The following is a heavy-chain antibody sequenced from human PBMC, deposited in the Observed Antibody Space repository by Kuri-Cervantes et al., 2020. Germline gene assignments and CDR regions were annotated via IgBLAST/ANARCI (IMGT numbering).Heavy chain of an antibody. CDR3: ARDTGWNYVTGLFDY. Sequence: GESLKISCAASGFTFSSYAMHWVRQAPGKGLEWVAVISYDGSNKYYADSVKGRFTISRDNSKNTLYLQMNSLRAEDTAVYYCARDTGWNYVTGLFDYWGQGTLVTVSS. CDR1: GFTFSSYA. CDR2: ISYDGSNK. J-gene: IGHJ4*02. D-gene: IGHD1-7*01. V-gene: IGHV3-30*01.